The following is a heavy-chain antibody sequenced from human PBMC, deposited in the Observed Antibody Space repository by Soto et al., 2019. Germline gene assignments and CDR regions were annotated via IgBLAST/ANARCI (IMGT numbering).Heavy chain of an antibody. Sequence: GASVKVSCKASGYTFTSYSMHWVRQAPGQRLEWMGWINAGNGNTKYSLKFHRRITTTRDPSASTAYMVLSSLGSVYTAVYYCARDNVRSSSLYYSPGMHVWAPVPTVTVS. D-gene: IGHD6-6*01. CDR1: GYTFTSYS. CDR3: ARDNVRSSSLYYSPGMHV. CDR2: INAGNGNT. V-gene: IGHV1-3*01. J-gene: IGHJ6*02.